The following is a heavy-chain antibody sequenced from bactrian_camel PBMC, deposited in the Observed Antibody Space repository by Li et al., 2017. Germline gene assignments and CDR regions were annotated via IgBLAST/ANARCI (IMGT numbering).Heavy chain of an antibody. V-gene: IGHV3S31*01. CDR1: GATGSTYT. J-gene: IGHJ6*01. CDR2: IDNDGRTR. Sequence: VQLVESGGGSVQTGESLRLSCAASGATGSTYTMSWFRQAPGKEREGIQAIDNDGRTRYGKVDSVKGRFTISRDNERPTMYLQMNNLTPEDTAMYYCATSSRSDCTWKLVPSAYDTWGQGTQVTVS. CDR3: ATSSRSDCTWKLVPSAYDT. D-gene: IGHD1*01.